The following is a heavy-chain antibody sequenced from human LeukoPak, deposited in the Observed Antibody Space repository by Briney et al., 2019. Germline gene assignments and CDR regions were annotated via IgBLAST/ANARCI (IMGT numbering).Heavy chain of an antibody. J-gene: IGHJ4*02. V-gene: IGHV3-7*01. CDR2: INPDGSQI. CDR3: ARDLNWETY. CDR1: GWTFSSYW. Sequence: GGALRLSCAACGWTFSSYWMTWVRQAPGKGLEWVANINPDGSQIYYVDSVKGRFTISRDNAKNSLYLQMNSPRAEDTAVYYCARDLNWETYWGQGTLVTVSS. D-gene: IGHD1-1*01.